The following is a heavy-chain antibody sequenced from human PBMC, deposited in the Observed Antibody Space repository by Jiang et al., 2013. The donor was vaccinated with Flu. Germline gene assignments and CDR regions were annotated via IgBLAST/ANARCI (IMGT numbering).Heavy chain of an antibody. V-gene: IGHV1-69*04. D-gene: IGHD5-12*01. CDR3: ANWYSGYGGYYYYGMEV. J-gene: IGHJ6*02. CDR2: IIPILGIA. Sequence: SGAEVKKPGSAVKVSCKASGDSFSSYGFIWVRQAPGQGLEWMGRIIPILGIANYAQKFQGRVTITADKSTSTAYMELSRLRSEDTAVYYCANWYSGYGGYYYYGMEVWGQGTTVTVSS. CDR1: GDSFSSYG.